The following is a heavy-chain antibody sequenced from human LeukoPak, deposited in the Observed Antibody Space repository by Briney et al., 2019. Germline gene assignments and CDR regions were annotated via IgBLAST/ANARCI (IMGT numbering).Heavy chain of an antibody. CDR3: ARDDYGDSWT. CDR1: GHTFTSYY. CDR2: INPSGDVT. D-gene: IGHD4-17*01. J-gene: IGHJ4*02. V-gene: IGHV1-46*01. Sequence: ASVKVSCKASGHTFTSYYMHWVRQAPGQGLEWMGIINPSGDVTSYAQKFQGRVTMTRDTSTSTVYMEQSSLRSEDTAVYYCARDDYGDSWTRGQGTLVTVSS.